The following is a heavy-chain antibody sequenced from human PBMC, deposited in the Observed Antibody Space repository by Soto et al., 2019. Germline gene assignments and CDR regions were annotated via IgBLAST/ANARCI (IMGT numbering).Heavy chain of an antibody. V-gene: IGHV3-74*01. CDR3: ARDHPPTGYDILNGSSFDY. D-gene: IGHD3-9*01. CDR2: INSDGSST. Sequence: EVQLVESGGGLVQPGGSLRLSCAASGFTFSSYWMHWVRQAPGKGLVWVSRINSDGSSTSYADSVKGRFTISRDNAKNTLYLRMNGLRAEDTAVYYCARDHPPTGYDILNGSSFDYWGQGTLVTVSS. J-gene: IGHJ4*02. CDR1: GFTFSSYW.